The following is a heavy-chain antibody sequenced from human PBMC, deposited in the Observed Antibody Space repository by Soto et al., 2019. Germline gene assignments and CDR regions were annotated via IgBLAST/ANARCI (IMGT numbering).Heavy chain of an antibody. CDR1: GFTFSSYA. J-gene: IGHJ3*02. CDR3: AKDFGYNYGYDAFDI. D-gene: IGHD5-18*01. Sequence: EVQLLESGGGSVQPGGSLRLSCAASGFTFSSYAMSWVRQAPGKGLEWVSGVSGSGGSTYCVDSVKGRFTISRDNSKNTLYLQMTSLRAEDTAVYYCAKDFGYNYGYDAFDIWGQGTMVTVSS. CDR2: VSGSGGST. V-gene: IGHV3-23*01.